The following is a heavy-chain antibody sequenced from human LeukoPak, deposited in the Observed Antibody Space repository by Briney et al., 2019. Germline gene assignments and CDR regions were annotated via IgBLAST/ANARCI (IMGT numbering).Heavy chain of an antibody. D-gene: IGHD3-16*01. CDR3: AREGLGELTLDY. CDR1: GSTFTSYG. J-gene: IGHJ4*02. Sequence: ASVKVSCKASGSTFTSYGISWVRQAPGQGLEWMGWISTYNGDTNYAQKLQGRVTMTTDTSTSTAYMELRSLRSDDTAVYYCAREGLGELTLDYWGQGTLVTVSS. CDR2: ISTYNGDT. V-gene: IGHV1-18*01.